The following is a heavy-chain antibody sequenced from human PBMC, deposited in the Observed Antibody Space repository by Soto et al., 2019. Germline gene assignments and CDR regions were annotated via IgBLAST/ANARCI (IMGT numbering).Heavy chain of an antibody. V-gene: IGHV1-18*01. CDR1: GYTFTSYG. Sequence: QVQLVQSGPEVEKPGASVKVSCKTSGYTFTSYGISWVRQAPGQGLEWMGWISTDKGKTNYAQKFQGRVTMTTDTSTSTDYIDRRSLTSDDTAVYYCASRSASFHHWGQGTLVTVS. CDR3: ASRSASFHH. CDR2: ISTDKGKT. J-gene: IGHJ4*02.